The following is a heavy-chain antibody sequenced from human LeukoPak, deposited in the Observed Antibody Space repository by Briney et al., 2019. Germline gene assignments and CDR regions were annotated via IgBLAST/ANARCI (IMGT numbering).Heavy chain of an antibody. V-gene: IGHV3-13*01. CDR1: GFTFSSYD. CDR2: IGTAGDT. Sequence: GGSLRLSCAASGFTFSSYDMHWVRQATGKGLERVSAIGTAGDTYYPGSVKGRFTISRENAKNSLYLQMNSLRAEDTAVYYCARGFTPKVVVAADNWFDPWGQGTLVTVSS. D-gene: IGHD2-15*01. CDR3: ARGFTPKVVVAADNWFDP. J-gene: IGHJ5*02.